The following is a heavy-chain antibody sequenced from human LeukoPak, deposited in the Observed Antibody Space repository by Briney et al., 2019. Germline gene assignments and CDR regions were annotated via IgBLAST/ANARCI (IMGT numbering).Heavy chain of an antibody. CDR3: ATPHPLWGAYMDV. J-gene: IGHJ6*03. Sequence: GASVKVSCKASGYIFTSYDRNWVRQATGQGLEWMGWMNPKSGKTGYAQKFQGRVTMTEDTSTDTAYMELSSLRSEDTAVYYCATPHPLWGAYMDVWGKGTTVTVSS. V-gene: IGHV1-8*01. CDR1: GYIFTSYD. D-gene: IGHD3-16*01. CDR2: MNPKSGKT.